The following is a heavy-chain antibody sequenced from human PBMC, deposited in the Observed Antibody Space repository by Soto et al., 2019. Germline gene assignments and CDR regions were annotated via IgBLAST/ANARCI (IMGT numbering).Heavy chain of an antibody. CDR3: ARAGIRGLLSVYYYYGMDV. CDR2: IYYSGST. J-gene: IGHJ6*02. V-gene: IGHV4-30-4*01. Sequence: SETLSLTCTVSGGSISRGDYYWSWIRQPPGKGLEWIGYIYYSGSTYYNPSLTSRVTISVDTSKNQFSLKLSSVTAADTAVYYCARAGIRGLLSVYYYYGMDVWGQGTTVTVAS. D-gene: IGHD3-22*01. CDR1: GGSISRGDYY.